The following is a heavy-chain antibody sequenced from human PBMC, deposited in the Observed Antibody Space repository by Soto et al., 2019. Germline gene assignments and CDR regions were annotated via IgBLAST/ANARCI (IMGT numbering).Heavy chain of an antibody. CDR2: IYCSGST. CDR3: ARVTYYDFWSGYYEGYYFDY. D-gene: IGHD3-3*01. J-gene: IGHJ4*02. V-gene: IGHV4-61*01. Sequence: SETLSLTCTVPGGSVSSGSYYWGWIRQPPGKGLEWIGYIYCSGSTNYNPSLKSRVTISVDPSKNQFSLKLSSVTAADTAVYYCARVTYYDFWSGYYEGYYFDYWGQGTLVTVSS. CDR1: GGSVSSGSYY.